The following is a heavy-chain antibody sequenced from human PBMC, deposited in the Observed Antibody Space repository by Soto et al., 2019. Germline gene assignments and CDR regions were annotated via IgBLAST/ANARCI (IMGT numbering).Heavy chain of an antibody. CDR2: ISAYNGNT. V-gene: IGHV1-18*01. CDR3: ARDQGYCSSTSCHTFDY. Sequence: GASVKVSCKASGYTFASYGISWVRQAPGQGFEWMGWISAYNGNTNYAQKLQGRVTMTTDTSTSTAYMELRSLRSDDTAVYYCARDQGYCSSTSCHTFDYWGKGPLVTVSS. CDR1: GYTFASYG. D-gene: IGHD2-2*02. J-gene: IGHJ4*02.